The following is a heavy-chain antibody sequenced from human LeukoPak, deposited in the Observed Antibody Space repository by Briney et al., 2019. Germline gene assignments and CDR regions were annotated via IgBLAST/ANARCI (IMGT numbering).Heavy chain of an antibody. V-gene: IGHV3-33*01. Sequence: PGGSLRLSCAASGFTFSSYGMHWVRQAPGKGLEWVAGVWFDGSKKSYADSVKGRFTISRDSSKNTLSLQMNSLRSEYTAVYYCARGYGNSGYNYFDYWGQGTLLTVSS. CDR3: ARGYGNSGYNYFDY. J-gene: IGHJ4*02. CDR1: GFTFSSYG. CDR2: VWFDGSKK. D-gene: IGHD2/OR15-2a*01.